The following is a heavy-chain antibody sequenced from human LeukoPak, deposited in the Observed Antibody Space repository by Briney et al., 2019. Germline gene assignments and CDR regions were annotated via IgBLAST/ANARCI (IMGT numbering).Heavy chain of an antibody. V-gene: IGHV3-30*03. CDR1: GFTFSSYG. J-gene: IGHJ4*02. Sequence: GRSLRLSCAASGFTFSSYGMHWVRQAAGKGLEWVAVISYDGSNKYYADSVKGRFTISRDNSKNSLYLQMNSLRDEDTAVYYCARRAYGDDSFDYWGQGTLVTVSS. CDR3: ARRAYGDDSFDY. CDR2: ISYDGSNK. D-gene: IGHD4-17*01.